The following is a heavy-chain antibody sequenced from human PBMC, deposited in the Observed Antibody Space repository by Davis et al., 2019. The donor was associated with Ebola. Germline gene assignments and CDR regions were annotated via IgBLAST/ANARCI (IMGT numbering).Heavy chain of an antibody. D-gene: IGHD5-24*01. CDR2: ISSSSSYI. J-gene: IGHJ6*02. V-gene: IGHV3-21*01. CDR3: ARDQGRDGYDYYYYGMDV. CDR1: GFTFSSYS. Sequence: GESLKISCAASGFTFSSYSMNWVRQAPGKGLEWVSSISSSSSYIYYADSVKGRFTISRDNAKNSLYLQMNSLRAEDTAVYYCARDQGRDGYDYYYYGMDVWGQGTTVTVSS.